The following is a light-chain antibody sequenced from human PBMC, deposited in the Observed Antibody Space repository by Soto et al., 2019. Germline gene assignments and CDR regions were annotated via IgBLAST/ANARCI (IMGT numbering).Light chain of an antibody. CDR3: QRIHSTSSYT. J-gene: IGKJ2*01. CDR1: QNIRNY. CDR2: AAS. Sequence: DIQMTQSPSSLSASVGDRVTITCRASQNIRNYLNWYQQRPGKTPNLLVYAASNLRGGVPSRFSGSGSGTVFTLTINSLQAEDCATYYSQRIHSTSSYTFGQGTRVDIK. V-gene: IGKV1-39*01.